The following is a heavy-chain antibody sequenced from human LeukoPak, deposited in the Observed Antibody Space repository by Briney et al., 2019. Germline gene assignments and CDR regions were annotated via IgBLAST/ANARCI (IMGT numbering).Heavy chain of an antibody. CDR1: GYTFTSYD. J-gene: IGHJ4*02. CDR3: ARDCSSTSCRRDY. D-gene: IGHD2-2*01. Sequence: GASVKVSCKASGYTFTSYDINWVRQATGQGLEWMGWMNPNSGNTGYAQKFQGRVTMTRSTSISTAYMELSSLRSEDTAVYYCARDCSSTSCRRDYWGQGTLVTVSS. CDR2: MNPNSGNT. V-gene: IGHV1-8*01.